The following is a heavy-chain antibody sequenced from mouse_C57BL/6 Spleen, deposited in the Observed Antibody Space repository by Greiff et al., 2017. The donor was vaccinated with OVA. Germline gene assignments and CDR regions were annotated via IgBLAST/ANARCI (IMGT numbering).Heavy chain of an antibody. CDR3: ARYYYGSGLDY. D-gene: IGHD1-1*01. CDR1: GYTFTSYW. Sequence: QVQLQQPGAELVRPGTSVKLSCKASGYTFTSYWMHWVKQRPGQGLEWIGVIDPSDSYTNYNQKFKGKATLTVDTSSSTAYMQLSSLTSEDSAVYYCARYYYGSGLDYWGQGTTLTVSS. V-gene: IGHV1-59*01. CDR2: IDPSDSYT. J-gene: IGHJ2*01.